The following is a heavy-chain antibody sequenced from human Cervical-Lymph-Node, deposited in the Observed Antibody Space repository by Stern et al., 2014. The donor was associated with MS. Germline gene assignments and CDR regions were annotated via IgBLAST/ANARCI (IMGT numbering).Heavy chain of an antibody. CDR1: GGSISSGGYS. J-gene: IGHJ5*02. D-gene: IGHD4-17*01. CDR3: ARGATVTTWFDP. CDR2: IYQSGST. V-gene: IGHV4-30-2*01. Sequence: QLQLQESGSGLVKPSQTLSLTCAVSGGSISSGGYSWSWIRQPPGKGLEWLGYIYQSGSTYYNPSLKSRVTISVDRSNNQFSLKLSSVTAADTAVYYCARGATVTTWFDPWGQGTLVTVSS.